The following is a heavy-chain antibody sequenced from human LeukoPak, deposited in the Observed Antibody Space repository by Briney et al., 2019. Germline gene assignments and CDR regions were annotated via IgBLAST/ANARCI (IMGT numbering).Heavy chain of an antibody. CDR3: AIPSYYDSSGALDY. Sequence: SETLSLTCTVSGGSISSYYWSWIRQPPGKGLEWIGEINHSGSTNYNPSLKSRVTISVDTSKNQFSLKLSSVTAADTAVYYCAIPSYYDSSGALDYWGQGTLVTVSS. CDR1: GGSISSYY. V-gene: IGHV4-34*01. D-gene: IGHD3-22*01. CDR2: INHSGST. J-gene: IGHJ4*02.